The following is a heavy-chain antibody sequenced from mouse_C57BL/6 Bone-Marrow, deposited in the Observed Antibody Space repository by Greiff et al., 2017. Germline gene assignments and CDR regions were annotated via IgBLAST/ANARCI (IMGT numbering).Heavy chain of an antibody. V-gene: IGHV5-12*01. D-gene: IGHD3-3*01. CDR2: ISTGGGST. J-gene: IGHJ4*01. Sequence: EVQGVESGGGLVQPGGSLKLSCAASGFTFSDYYMYWVRQTPEKRLEWVAYISTGGGSTYYPDTVQGRSTISRDNAKNTLYLQMSRRKSEDTAMDYCARQGLRRTPYYAMDYWGQGTSVTVSS. CDR3: ARQGLRRTPYYAMDY. CDR1: GFTFSDYY.